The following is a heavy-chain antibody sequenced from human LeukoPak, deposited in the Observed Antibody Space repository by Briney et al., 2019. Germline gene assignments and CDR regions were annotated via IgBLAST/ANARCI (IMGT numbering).Heavy chain of an antibody. J-gene: IGHJ4*02. CDR3: VRVGATERIPAAMQRGPYLDY. V-gene: IGHV3-30*04. CDR2: ISYDGSNK. CDR1: GFTFSGYA. Sequence: GGSLRLSCAASGFTFSGYALHWVRQAPGKGLEWVAVISYDGSNKYYADSVKGRFTISRDNSENTPYLQMNSLRAEDTAVYYCVRVGATERIPAAMQRGPYLDYWGQGPLVPVAS. D-gene: IGHD2-2*01.